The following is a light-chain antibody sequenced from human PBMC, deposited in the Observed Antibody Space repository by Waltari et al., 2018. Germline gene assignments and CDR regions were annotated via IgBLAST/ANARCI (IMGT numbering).Light chain of an antibody. V-gene: IGKV1-5*01. CDR3: QQYYDYPIN. CDR2: DAS. Sequence: DIQMTQSPSTVSASLGDRVTITCRASQNLNTFLSWYQQKPGAVPNLLIYDASTLERGVPSRFGGSGSGTHFTRTISGLQPDDFATYYCQQYYDYPINFGQGTRL. J-gene: IGKJ5*01. CDR1: QNLNTF.